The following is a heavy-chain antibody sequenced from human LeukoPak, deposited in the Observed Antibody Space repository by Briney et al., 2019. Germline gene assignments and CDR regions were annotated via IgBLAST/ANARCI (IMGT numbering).Heavy chain of an antibody. J-gene: IGHJ4*02. D-gene: IGHD6-19*01. CDR3: ARFAVHRRIAVTGQFGLDY. CDR2: INPSGGTT. Sequence: ASVKVSCKASGYTFTSYAMNWVRQAPGQGLEWMGIINPSGGTTNYAQKFQGRVTMTRDTSTSTVYMELSSLRSEDTAVYYCARFAVHRRIAVTGQFGLDYWGRGTLVTVSS. V-gene: IGHV1-46*01. CDR1: GYTFTSYA.